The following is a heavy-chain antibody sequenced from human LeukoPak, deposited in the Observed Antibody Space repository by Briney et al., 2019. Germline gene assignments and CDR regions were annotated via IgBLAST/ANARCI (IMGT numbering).Heavy chain of an antibody. V-gene: IGHV3-73*01. CDR2: IRSKANSYAT. Sequence: GGSLRLSCAASGFTFSGSAMHWVRQASGKGLEWVGRIRSKANSYATAYAASVKGRFTISRDDSKNTAYLQMNSPKTEDTVVYYCTRLSGQGDYWGQGTLVTVSS. J-gene: IGHJ4*02. CDR1: GFTFSGSA. D-gene: IGHD1-14*01. CDR3: TRLSGQGDY.